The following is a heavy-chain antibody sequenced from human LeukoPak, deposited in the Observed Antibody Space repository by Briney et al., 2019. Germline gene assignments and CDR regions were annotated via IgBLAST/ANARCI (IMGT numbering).Heavy chain of an antibody. Sequence: SETLSLTCTVSGGSIRGYYWSWIRQPPGKGLEWIGYIHHTGTTNYNPSLQSRVTLSVATSKNQFSLKLTSVTAADTAVYYCARGNYDILTGYLAFAWFDPWGQGTLVTVSS. V-gene: IGHV4-59*08. J-gene: IGHJ5*02. CDR1: GGSIRGYY. D-gene: IGHD3-9*01. CDR2: IHHTGTT. CDR3: ARGNYDILTGYLAFAWFDP.